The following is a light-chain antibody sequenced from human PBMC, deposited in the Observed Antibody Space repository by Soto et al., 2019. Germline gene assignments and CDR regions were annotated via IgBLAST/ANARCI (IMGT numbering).Light chain of an antibody. CDR2: EVS. CDR1: SSDVGGYSY. CDR3: SSFSSITREV. Sequence: QSALTQPASVSGSPGQSMTISCTGTSSDVGGYSYVSWYQQHPGKTPKIMIYEVSNRPSGVSHRFSGSKSGNTASLTISGLQTEDEADYYCSSFSSITREVFGGGTKVTVL. V-gene: IGLV2-14*01. J-gene: IGLJ2*01.